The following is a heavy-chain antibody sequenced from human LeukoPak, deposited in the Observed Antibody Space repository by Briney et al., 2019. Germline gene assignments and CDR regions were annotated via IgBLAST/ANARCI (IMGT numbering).Heavy chain of an antibody. J-gene: IGHJ4*02. CDR3: ARTYSYDSGSYNN. CDR1: GFTLSSYW. Sequence: GGSLRLSCVASGFTLSSYWMSWVRQAPGKGLEWVANIKRDGSEKYYVDSVKGRFTISRDNAKNSLYLQMNSLRAEDTAAYYCARTYSYDSGSYNNWGQGTLVIVSS. CDR2: IKRDGSEK. D-gene: IGHD3-10*01. V-gene: IGHV3-7*05.